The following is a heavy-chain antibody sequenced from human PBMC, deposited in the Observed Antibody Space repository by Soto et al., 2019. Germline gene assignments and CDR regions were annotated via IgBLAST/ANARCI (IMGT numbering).Heavy chain of an antibody. J-gene: IGHJ4*02. Sequence: GRSMRLSYAASGFTFSSHAMSWVSKDPGKGLEWVSAISGSGGSTYYADSVKGRFTISRDNSKNTLYLQMNSLRAEDTAVYYCAKTTVTTGPGYYFDYWGQGTLVTVSS. CDR3: AKTTVTTGPGYYFDY. D-gene: IGHD4-4*01. CDR2: ISGSGGST. V-gene: IGHV3-23*01. CDR1: GFTFSSHA.